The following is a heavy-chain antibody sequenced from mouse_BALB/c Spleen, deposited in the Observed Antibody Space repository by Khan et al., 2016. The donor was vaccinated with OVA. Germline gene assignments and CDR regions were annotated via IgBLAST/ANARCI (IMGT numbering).Heavy chain of an antibody. CDR3: TRGEYDGDY. CDR2: IYPGSGST. CDR1: GYTFTSYW. J-gene: IGHJ2*01. D-gene: IGHD2-14*01. Sequence: LQQPGSELVRPGASVKLSCKASGYTFTSYWMHWVKQRPGQGLEWIGNIYPGSGSTNYDEKFKSKATLTVDTYSSTAYMQLSSLTSEDSAVYYCTRGEYDGDYWGQGTTLTVSS. V-gene: IGHV1S22*01.